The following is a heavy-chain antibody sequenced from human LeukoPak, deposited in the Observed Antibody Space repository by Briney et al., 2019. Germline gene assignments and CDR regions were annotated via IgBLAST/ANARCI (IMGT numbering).Heavy chain of an antibody. J-gene: IGHJ4*02. Sequence: PGRSLRLSCAASGFTFSNYGMQWVRQAPGKGLEWEASISYDGGDKYYADSVKGRFTISRDNSGDTLYLRLNSLRNEDTAVYYCAKDWGYYFESGSSYFDYWGRGTLVTVSS. CDR2: ISYDGGDK. V-gene: IGHV3-30*18. D-gene: IGHD3-10*01. CDR1: GFTFSNYG. CDR3: AKDWGYYFESGSSYFDY.